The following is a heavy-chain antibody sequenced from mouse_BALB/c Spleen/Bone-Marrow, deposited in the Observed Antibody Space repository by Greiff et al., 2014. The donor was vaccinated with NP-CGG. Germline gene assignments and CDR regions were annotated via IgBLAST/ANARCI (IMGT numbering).Heavy chain of an antibody. J-gene: IGHJ3*01. CDR3: ARYNYRYDGGFAY. D-gene: IGHD2-14*01. CDR2: ISYSGST. V-gene: IGHV3-8*02. CDR1: GDSITSGY. Sequence: VQLQQSGPSLVKPSQTLSLTCSVTGDSITSGYWNWIRKFPGNKLEYMGYISYSGSTYYNPSLKSRISITRDASKNQYCLQLNSVTTEDTATYYCARYNYRYDGGFAYWGQGTLVTVSA.